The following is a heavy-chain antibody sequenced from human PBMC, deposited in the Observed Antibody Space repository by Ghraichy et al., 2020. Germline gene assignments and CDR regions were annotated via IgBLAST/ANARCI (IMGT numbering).Heavy chain of an antibody. V-gene: IGHV4-30-2*01. CDR3: ALGPLSYGDYAGFDY. Sequence: SETLSLTCAVSGGSISSGGYSWSWIRQPPGKGLEWIGYIYHSGSTYYNPSLKSRVTISVDRSKNQFSLKLSSVTAADTAVYYCALGPLSYGDYAGFDYWGQGTLVTVSS. D-gene: IGHD4-17*01. CDR1: GGSISSGGYS. J-gene: IGHJ4*02. CDR2: IYHSGST.